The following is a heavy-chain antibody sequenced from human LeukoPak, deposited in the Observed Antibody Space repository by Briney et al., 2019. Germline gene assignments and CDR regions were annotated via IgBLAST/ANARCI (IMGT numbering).Heavy chain of an antibody. CDR3: ARGGDIVVVRNYYYYMDV. Sequence: SETLSLTCTVSGGSSSSYYWSWIRQPPGKGLEWIGYIYYSGSTNYNPSLKSRVTISVDTSKNQFSLKLSSVTAADTAVYYCARGGDIVVVRNYYYYMDVWGKGTTVTVSS. CDR2: IYYSGST. CDR1: GGSSSSYY. D-gene: IGHD2-2*01. V-gene: IGHV4-59*12. J-gene: IGHJ6*03.